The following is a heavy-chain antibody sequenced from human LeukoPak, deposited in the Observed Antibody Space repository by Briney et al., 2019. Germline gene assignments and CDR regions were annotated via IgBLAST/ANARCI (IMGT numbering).Heavy chain of an antibody. D-gene: IGHD3-3*01. CDR3: ARGQPYYDFWSGSATNFDY. Sequence: PSETLSLTCAVYGGSFSGYYWSWIRQPPGKGLEWIGEINHSGSTNYNPSLKSRVTISVDTSKNQFSLKLSSVTARDTAVYYCARGQPYYDFWSGSATNFDYWGQGTLVTVSS. J-gene: IGHJ4*02. CDR2: INHSGST. CDR1: GGSFSGYY. V-gene: IGHV4-34*01.